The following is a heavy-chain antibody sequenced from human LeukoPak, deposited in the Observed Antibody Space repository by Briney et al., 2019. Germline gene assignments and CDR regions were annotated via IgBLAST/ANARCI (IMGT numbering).Heavy chain of an antibody. V-gene: IGHV4-39*07. CDR1: GGSISGSGYY. CDR3: ARFGYGSGSYWFDP. D-gene: IGHD3-10*01. Sequence: SETLSLTCTVSGGSISGSGYYWGWIRQPPGKGLEWIGEINHRGSTNHNPSLKSRVTISVDTSKNQFSLKLSSVTAADTAVYYCARFGYGSGSYWFDPWGQGTLVTVSS. CDR2: INHRGST. J-gene: IGHJ5*02.